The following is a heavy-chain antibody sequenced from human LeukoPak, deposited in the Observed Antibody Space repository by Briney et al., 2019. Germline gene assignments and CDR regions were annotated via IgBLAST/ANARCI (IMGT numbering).Heavy chain of an antibody. D-gene: IGHD1-26*01. CDR2: INHSGSI. V-gene: IGHV4-34*01. CDR1: GGSFSGYY. Sequence: SETLSLTCTVYGGSFSGYYWSWIRQPPGRGLEWIGEINHSGSINYNPSLKSRVTISVDTSKNQFSLKLSSVTAADTAAYYCARARSGKWGFGYWGQGTLVTVSS. CDR3: ARARSGKWGFGY. J-gene: IGHJ4*02.